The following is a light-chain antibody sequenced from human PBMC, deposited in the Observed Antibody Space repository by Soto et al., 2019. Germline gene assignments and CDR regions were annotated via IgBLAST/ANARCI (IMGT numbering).Light chain of an antibody. CDR3: QKYDGAPWT. CDR2: GVS. CDR1: QGISTY. J-gene: IGKJ1*01. V-gene: IGKV1-27*01. Sequence: DIQMTQSPSSLSASVGDSVTITCRASQGISTYLAWYQQKPGTVPKLLIYGVSTLHSGVPSRFSGSRSETELTLTISSLQPEDVATYYCQKYDGAPWTFGQGTQVEI.